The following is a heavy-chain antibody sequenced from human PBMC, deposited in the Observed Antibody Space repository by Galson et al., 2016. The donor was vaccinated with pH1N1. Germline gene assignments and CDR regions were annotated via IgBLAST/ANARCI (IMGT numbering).Heavy chain of an antibody. CDR3: ARVGPYGDYDTYFDY. V-gene: IGHV3-48*03. J-gene: IGHJ4*02. CDR1: GFTFSSYE. CDR2: ISSSGSTI. D-gene: IGHD4-17*01. Sequence: LRLSCAASGFTFSSYEMNWVRQAPGKGLEWVSYISSSGSTIYCADSVKGRFTISRDNAKNSLYLQMNSLGAEDTAVYYCARVGPYGDYDTYFDYWGQGTLVTVSS.